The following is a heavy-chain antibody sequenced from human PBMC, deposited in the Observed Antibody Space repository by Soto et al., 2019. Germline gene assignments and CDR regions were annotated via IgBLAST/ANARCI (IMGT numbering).Heavy chain of an antibody. CDR1: GGSFGGYY. D-gene: IGHD3-10*01. Sequence: SETLSLTCAVYGGSFGGYYWSWIRQPPGKGLEWIGEINHSGSTNYNPSLKSRVTISVDTSKNQFSLKLSSVTAADTAVYYCARDTYGSGENYYYGMDVWGQGSTVTVSS. J-gene: IGHJ6*02. CDR3: ARDTYGSGENYYYGMDV. CDR2: INHSGST. V-gene: IGHV4-34*01.